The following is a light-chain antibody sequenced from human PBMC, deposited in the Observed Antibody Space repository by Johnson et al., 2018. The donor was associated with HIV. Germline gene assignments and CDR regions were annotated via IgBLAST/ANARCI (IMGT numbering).Light chain of an antibody. V-gene: IGLV1-51*02. CDR1: SSNIGNNY. J-gene: IGLJ1*01. CDR3: GTWDSSLFL. CDR2: ENN. Sequence: QSVLTQSPSVSAAPGQKVTISCSGSSSNIGNNYVSWYQQLPGTAPKLLIYENNKRPSGIPDRFSGSKSGTSATLGITGLQTGDEADYYCGTWDSSLFLFGTVTKVTVL.